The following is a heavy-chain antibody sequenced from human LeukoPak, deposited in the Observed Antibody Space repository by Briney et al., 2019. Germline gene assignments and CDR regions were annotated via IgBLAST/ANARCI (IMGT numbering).Heavy chain of an antibody. V-gene: IGHV1-46*01. Sequence: ASVKVSCKASGYTFTSCYMHWVRQAPGQGLEWMGIINPSGGSTSYAQKFQGRVTMTRDTSTSTVYMELSRLRSEDTAVYYCARARYPDSSGYYYFGYWGQGTLVTVSS. CDR1: GYTFTSCY. CDR3: ARARYPDSSGYYYFGY. CDR2: INPSGGST. D-gene: IGHD3-22*01. J-gene: IGHJ4*02.